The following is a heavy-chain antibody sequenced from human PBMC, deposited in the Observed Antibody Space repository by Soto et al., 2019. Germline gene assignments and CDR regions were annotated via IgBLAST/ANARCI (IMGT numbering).Heavy chain of an antibody. Sequence: SETLSLTCAVYGGSFSGYYWSWIRQPPGKGLEWTGEINHSGSTNYNPSLKSRVTISVDTSKNQFSLKLSSVTAADTAVYYCARGQQWLGTLIWFDPWGQGTLVTVSS. J-gene: IGHJ5*02. CDR3: ARGQQWLGTLIWFDP. D-gene: IGHD6-19*01. CDR1: GGSFSGYY. V-gene: IGHV4-34*01. CDR2: INHSGST.